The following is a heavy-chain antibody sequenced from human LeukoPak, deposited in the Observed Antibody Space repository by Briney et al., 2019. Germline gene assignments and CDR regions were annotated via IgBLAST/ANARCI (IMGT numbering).Heavy chain of an antibody. CDR1: GYTFTSYY. CDR3: ARDRADTAMAINFDY. V-gene: IGHV1-46*01. CDR2: INPSGGST. J-gene: IGHJ4*02. D-gene: IGHD5-18*01. Sequence: ASVKVSCKASGYTFTSYYMHWVRQAPGQGLEWMGIINPSGGSTSYAQKFQGRVTMTRDTSTSTAYMELSSLRSEDTAVYYCARDRADTAMAINFDYWGQGTLVTVSS.